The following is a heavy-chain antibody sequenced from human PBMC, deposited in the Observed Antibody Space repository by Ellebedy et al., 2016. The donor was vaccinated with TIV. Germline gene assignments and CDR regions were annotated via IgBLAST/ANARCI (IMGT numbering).Heavy chain of an antibody. Sequence: SQTLSLTCXVYGESFSGHYWRWIRQSSGKGLEWIGEISHTGSPNYNPSFKSRVVMSVDTSKNQFSLKLTSVTAADTAAYYCARRTSGGIDYWGQGMLVTVSS. CDR2: ISHTGSP. J-gene: IGHJ4*02. D-gene: IGHD3/OR15-3a*01. CDR3: ARRTSGGIDY. V-gene: IGHV4-34*01. CDR1: GESFSGHY.